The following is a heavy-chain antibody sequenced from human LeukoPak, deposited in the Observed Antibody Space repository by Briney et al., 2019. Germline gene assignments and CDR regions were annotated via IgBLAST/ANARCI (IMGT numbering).Heavy chain of an antibody. J-gene: IGHJ4*02. CDR3: ARGYYYGSGSYPSFDY. CDR1: GFTFSSYE. D-gene: IGHD3-10*01. CDR2: INHSGST. V-gene: IGHV4-34*01. Sequence: GSLRLSCAASGFTFSSYEMNWVRQPPGKGLEWIGEINHSGSTNYNPSLKSRVTISVDASKNQFSLKLSSVTAADTAVYYCARGYYYGSGSYPSFDYWGQGTLVTVSS.